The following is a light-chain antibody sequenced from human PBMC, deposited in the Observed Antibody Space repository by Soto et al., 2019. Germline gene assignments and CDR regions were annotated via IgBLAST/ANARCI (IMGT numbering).Light chain of an antibody. CDR1: SSDVGGYNY. CDR3: SSYAGSNLWV. J-gene: IGLJ3*02. V-gene: IGLV2-8*01. CDR2: EVS. Sequence: QSALTQPPSASGSPGQSVTISCTGTSSDVGGYNYVSWYRQHPGKAPKLMIYEVSKRPSGVPDRFSGSKSGNTASLTVSGLQAEDEADYYCSSYAGSNLWVFGGGTKVTVL.